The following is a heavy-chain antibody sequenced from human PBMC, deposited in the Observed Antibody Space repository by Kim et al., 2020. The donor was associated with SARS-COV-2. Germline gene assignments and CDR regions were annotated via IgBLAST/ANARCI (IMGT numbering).Heavy chain of an antibody. CDR2: IIPIFGTA. CDR1: GGTFSSYA. J-gene: IGHJ4*02. CDR3: ARVVEMATPYFDY. Sequence: SVKVSCKASGGTFSSYAISWVRQAPGQGLEWMGGIIPIFGTANYAQKFQGRVTITADESTSTAYMELSSLRSEDTAVYYCARVVEMATPYFDYWGQGTLVTVSS. V-gene: IGHV1-69*13. D-gene: IGHD5-12*01.